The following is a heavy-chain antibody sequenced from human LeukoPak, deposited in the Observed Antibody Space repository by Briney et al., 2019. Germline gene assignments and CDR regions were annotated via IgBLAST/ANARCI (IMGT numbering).Heavy chain of an antibody. Sequence: PSETLSLTCTVSNGSFSNYYWSWIRQSPGKVLEWIAFVYYSGITNYNPSLKSRVTISIDTSKNQFSLSLRSVTAADTAVYYCARLSDFYDSTSYYVPTVTDYYMDVWGKGTTVIISS. D-gene: IGHD3-22*01. CDR3: ARLSDFYDSTSYYVPTVTDYYMDV. V-gene: IGHV4-59*01. CDR2: VYYSGIT. J-gene: IGHJ6*03. CDR1: NGSFSNYY.